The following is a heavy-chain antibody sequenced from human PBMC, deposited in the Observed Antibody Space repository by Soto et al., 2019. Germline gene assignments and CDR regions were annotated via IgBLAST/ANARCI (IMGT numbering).Heavy chain of an antibody. D-gene: IGHD2-15*01. V-gene: IGHV3-30-3*01. Sequence: GGSLRLSCAASGFTFSSYATHWVRQAPGKGLEWVAVISYDGSNKYYADSVKGRFTISRDNSKNTLYLQMNSLRAEDTAVYYCARDKRAAWSNPRDYYYYGMDVWGQGTTVTVSS. CDR3: ARDKRAAWSNPRDYYYYGMDV. J-gene: IGHJ6*02. CDR2: ISYDGSNK. CDR1: GFTFSSYA.